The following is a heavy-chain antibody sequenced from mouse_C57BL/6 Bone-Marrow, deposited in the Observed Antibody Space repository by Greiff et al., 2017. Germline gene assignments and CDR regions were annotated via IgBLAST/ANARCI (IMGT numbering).Heavy chain of an antibody. J-gene: IGHJ3*01. V-gene: IGHV14-4*01. CDR2: IDPENGDT. CDR1: GFNIKDDY. D-gene: IGHD2-3*01. CDR3: TFYDGYYRAWFAD. Sequence: EVQLQESGAELVRPGASVKLSCTASGFNIKDDYMHWVKQRPEQGLEWIGWIDPENGDTNYASKFQGKATMTADTSSNTAYLQLSSLTSEDTAVYYCTFYDGYYRAWFADWGQGTLVTVSA.